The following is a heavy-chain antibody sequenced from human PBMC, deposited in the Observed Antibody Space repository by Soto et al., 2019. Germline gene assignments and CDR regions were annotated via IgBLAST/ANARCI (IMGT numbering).Heavy chain of an antibody. Sequence: PGGSLRLSCAASGLTFNNYAMSWVRQAPGKGLEWVSFISGSGNSTSYADSVKGRFTLSRDNSKNTMYMQMNNLRAEDTAVYYCAHSVVAGLGYYFDYWGQGTLVTVSS. CDR2: ISGSGNST. J-gene: IGHJ4*02. V-gene: IGHV3-23*01. CDR1: GLTFNNYA. D-gene: IGHD6-19*01. CDR3: AHSVVAGLGYYFDY.